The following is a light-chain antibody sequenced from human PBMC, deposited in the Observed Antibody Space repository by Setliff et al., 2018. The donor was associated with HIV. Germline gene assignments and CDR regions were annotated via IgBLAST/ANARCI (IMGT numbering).Light chain of an antibody. CDR1: SSNIGAGYD. J-gene: IGLJ2*01. CDR3: AAWDDRLNGPV. Sequence: QSVLTQPPSVSGAPGQRVTISCTGSSSNIGAGYDVHWYQHVLGTAPKLLIYANSQRPSGVPDRFSGSKSATSAPLVISGLQSEDEADYYCAAWDDRLNGPVFGGGTKVTVL. CDR2: ANS. V-gene: IGLV1-40*01.